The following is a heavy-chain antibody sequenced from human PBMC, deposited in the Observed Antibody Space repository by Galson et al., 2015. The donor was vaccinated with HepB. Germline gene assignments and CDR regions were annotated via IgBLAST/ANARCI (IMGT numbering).Heavy chain of an antibody. CDR3: ARGFDSTNYYYLY. CDR2: ITPMFGTA. J-gene: IGHJ4*02. D-gene: IGHD3-10*01. CDR1: GGTFSTSA. V-gene: IGHV1-69*13. Sequence: SVKVSCKASGGTFSTSAISWMRQDPGQGLEWMGGITPMFGTANYAQKFQGRVTITADESTRTAYMELSSLRSDDTAVYYCARGFDSTNYYYLYWGQGTLVTVSS.